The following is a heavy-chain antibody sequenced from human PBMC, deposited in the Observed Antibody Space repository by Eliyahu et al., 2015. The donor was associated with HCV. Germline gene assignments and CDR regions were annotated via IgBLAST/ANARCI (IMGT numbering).Heavy chain of an antibody. Sequence: QVQLVESGGGVVQPGRSLRLSCAASGFTFSSYGMHWVRQAPGKGLEWVAVIWYDGSNKYYADSVKGRFTISRDNSKNTLYLQMNSLRAEDTAVYYCARDRRGDYYFDYWGQGTLVTVSS. CDR1: GFTFSSYG. V-gene: IGHV3-33*01. J-gene: IGHJ4*02. D-gene: IGHD3-10*01. CDR2: IWYDGSNK. CDR3: ARDRRGDYYFDY.